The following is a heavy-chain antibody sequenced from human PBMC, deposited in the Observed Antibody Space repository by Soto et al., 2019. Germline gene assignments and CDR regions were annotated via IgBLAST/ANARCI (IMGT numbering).Heavy chain of an antibody. CDR1: GGSISSGDYY. CDR2: IYYSGST. Sequence: SETLSLTCTVSGGSISSGDYYWSWIRQPPGKGLEWIGYIYYSGSTYYNPSLKSRVTISVDTSKNQLSLKLSSVTAADTAVYYCARSGPEVPSAFYGDAFDIWGQGTMVTVSS. J-gene: IGHJ3*02. V-gene: IGHV4-30-4*01. D-gene: IGHD3-10*01. CDR3: ARSGPEVPSAFYGDAFDI.